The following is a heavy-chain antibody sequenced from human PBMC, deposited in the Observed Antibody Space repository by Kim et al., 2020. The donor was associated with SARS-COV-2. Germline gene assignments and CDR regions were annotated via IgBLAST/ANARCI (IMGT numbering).Heavy chain of an antibody. V-gene: IGHV3-23*01. CDR1: GFTFSSYA. CDR3: ATPGGVCSGGSCYGSGGSYYGDMAGAFDI. J-gene: IGHJ3*02. D-gene: IGHD2-15*01. CDR2: ISGSGGST. Sequence: GGSLRLSCAASGFTFSSYAMSWVRQAPGKGLEWVSAISGSGGSTYYADSVKGRFTISRDNSKNTLYLQMNSLRAEDTAVYYCATPGGVCSGGSCYGSGGSYYGDMAGAFDIWGQGTMVTVSS.